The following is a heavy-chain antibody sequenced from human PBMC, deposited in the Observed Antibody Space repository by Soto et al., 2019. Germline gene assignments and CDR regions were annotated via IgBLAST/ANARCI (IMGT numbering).Heavy chain of an antibody. D-gene: IGHD3-3*01. V-gene: IGHV3-30*18. J-gene: IGHJ4*02. CDR2: ISYDGSNK. CDR3: AKDRDGHKWTLDFYFDY. Sequence: GESLKISCAASGFTFSSYGMHWVRQAPGKGLEWVAVISYDGSNKYYADSVKGRFTISRDNSKNTLYLQMNSLRAEDTAVYYCAKDRDGHKWTLDFYFDYWGQGTLVTVSS. CDR1: GFTFSSYG.